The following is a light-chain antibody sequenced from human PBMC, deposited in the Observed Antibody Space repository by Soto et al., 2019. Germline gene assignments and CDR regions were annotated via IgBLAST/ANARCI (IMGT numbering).Light chain of an antibody. V-gene: IGKV4-1*01. CDR3: QQYYSTPYT. J-gene: IGKJ2*01. CDR1: QSVLYSSNNKNY. CDR2: WAS. Sequence: DIVMTQSPDSLAVSLGERATINCKSSQSVLYSSNNKNYLAWYQKKSGQPPKLLIYWASTREFGVPDRFSGSGSGTDFTLTISSLQAADVAVYYCQQYYSTPYTFGQGTKLEIK.